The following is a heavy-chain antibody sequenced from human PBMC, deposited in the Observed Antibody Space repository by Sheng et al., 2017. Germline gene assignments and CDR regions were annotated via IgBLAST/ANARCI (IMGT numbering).Heavy chain of an antibody. CDR1: GFTFSSYG. D-gene: IGHD3-22*01. CDR3: ARAPYYYDSSGYGAFDI. CDR2: IWYDGSNK. J-gene: IGHJ3*02. Sequence: QVQLVESGGGVVQPGRSLRLSCAASGFTFSSYGMHWVRQAPGKGLEWVAVIWYDGSNKYYADSVKGRFTISRDNSKNTLYLQMNSLRAEDTAVYYCARAPYYYDSSGYGAFDIWGQGTMVTVSS. V-gene: IGHV3-33*01.